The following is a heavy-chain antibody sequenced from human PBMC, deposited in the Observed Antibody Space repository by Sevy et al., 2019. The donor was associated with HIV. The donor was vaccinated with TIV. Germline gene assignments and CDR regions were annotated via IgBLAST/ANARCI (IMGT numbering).Heavy chain of an antibody. CDR2: IYYSGST. CDR1: GGSISSGGYY. J-gene: IGHJ5*02. V-gene: IGHV4-31*03. Sequence: SETLSITCTVSGGSISSGGYYWSWIRQHPGKGLEWIGYIYYSGSTYYNPSLKSRVTISVDTSKNQFSLKLSSVTAADTAVYYCARDFHVPEEDIVVVPAAPFSGLDPWGQGTLVTVSS. D-gene: IGHD2-2*01. CDR3: ARDFHVPEEDIVVVPAAPFSGLDP.